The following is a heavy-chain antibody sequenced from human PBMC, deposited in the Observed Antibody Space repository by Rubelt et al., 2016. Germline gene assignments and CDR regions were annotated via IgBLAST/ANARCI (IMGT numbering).Heavy chain of an antibody. J-gene: IGHJ5*02. D-gene: IGHD4-17*01. CDR2: IYHSGSA. CDR1: GYYISTGYY. V-gene: IGHV4-38-2*02. CDR3: ARGLTVTTSRYNWFGP. Sequence: QVQLQESGPGLVKPSETLSLTCTVSGYYISTGYYWGWIRQPPGKVLEWIGSIYHSGSAYYNPSLMSRVTISVDTSKNQFYLNLTSVAAADTAVYYCARGLTVTTSRYNWFGPWGQGTLVTVSS.